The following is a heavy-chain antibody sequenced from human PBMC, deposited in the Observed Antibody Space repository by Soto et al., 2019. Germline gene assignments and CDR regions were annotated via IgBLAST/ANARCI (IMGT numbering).Heavy chain of an antibody. J-gene: IGHJ6*02. Sequence: PRVCCVLSVCSFSSYGLEGGREGPGTGLGWLGVIWYDGSNKYYADSVKVRVTISRDNSKNTLYLQMNSPTAEDTAVSYCAPEGRQRITSLGVASTYGLDVWGQGTT. CDR1: VCSFSSYG. D-gene: IGHD3-3*01. V-gene: IGHV3-33*01. CDR3: APEGRQRITSLGVASTYGLDV. CDR2: IWYDGSNK.